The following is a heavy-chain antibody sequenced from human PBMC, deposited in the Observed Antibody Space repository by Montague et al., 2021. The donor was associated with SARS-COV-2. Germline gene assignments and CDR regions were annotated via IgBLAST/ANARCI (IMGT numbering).Heavy chain of an antibody. CDR3: ARDFVAAVPDRFDS. V-gene: IGHV4/OR15-8*02. Sequence: SETLSLTCAVSGGFISSGNWWSWVRQPPGKGLEWIGEIFHSGAASYNPSLKSRLTISMDKSKNEFSLKLNSVTAADTAMYYRARDFVAAVPDRFDSWGQGVLVTVFS. J-gene: IGHJ4*02. D-gene: IGHD6-13*01. CDR1: GGFISSGNW. CDR2: IFHSGAA.